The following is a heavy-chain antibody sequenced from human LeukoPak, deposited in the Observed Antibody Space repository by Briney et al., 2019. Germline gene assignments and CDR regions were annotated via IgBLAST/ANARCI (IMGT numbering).Heavy chain of an antibody. Sequence: PGGSLRLSCAASGFTFSDYYMSWIRQAPGKGLEWVSYISSSGSTIYYADSVKGRFTISRDNAKDSLYLQMNSLRAKDTAVYYCARDLGGSGRYNWFDPWGQGTLVTVSS. J-gene: IGHJ5*02. D-gene: IGHD3-10*01. CDR3: ARDLGGSGRYNWFDP. CDR2: ISSSGSTI. V-gene: IGHV3-11*01. CDR1: GFTFSDYY.